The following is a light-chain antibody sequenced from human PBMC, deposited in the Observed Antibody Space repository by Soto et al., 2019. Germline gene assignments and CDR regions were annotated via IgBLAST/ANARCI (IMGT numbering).Light chain of an antibody. V-gene: IGLV2-14*03. J-gene: IGLJ2*01. CDR2: DVD. CDR1: SSDVGGYSY. Sequence: QSALTQPASVSGSPGQSITISCTGSSSDVGGYSYVSWYQHHPGKAPKLMIYDVDVRPSGVSNRFSDSKSGNTASLTISGLQAEDEADYYCNSYTSSGTYVLFGGGTKLTVL. CDR3: NSYTSSGTYVL.